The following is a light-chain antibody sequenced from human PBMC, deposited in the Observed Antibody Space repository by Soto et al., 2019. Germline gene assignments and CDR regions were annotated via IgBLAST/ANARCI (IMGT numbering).Light chain of an antibody. V-gene: IGKV1-12*02. Sequence: DFQMTQSPSSVSASVGDRVTITCRASQGISSWLAWYQQKPGKAPNPLIYAASSLQSGVPSRFNGSGSGTDFQLTICSLRPADFATYYCQQANSFPFIFVGGTMVVLK. CDR1: QGISSW. CDR2: AAS. J-gene: IGKJ4*01. CDR3: QQANSFPFI.